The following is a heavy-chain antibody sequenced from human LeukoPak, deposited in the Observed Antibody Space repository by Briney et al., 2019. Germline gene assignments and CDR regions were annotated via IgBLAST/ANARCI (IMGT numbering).Heavy chain of an antibody. D-gene: IGHD5-12*01. Sequence: GSLGLSCAASGFTFSSYAMSWVRQAPGKGLEWVSAISGSGGSTYYADSVKGRFTISRDNSKNTLYLQMNSLRAEDTAVYYCAKVPRGYSGYDFDYWGQGTLVTVSS. CDR3: AKVPRGYSGYDFDY. J-gene: IGHJ4*02. CDR1: GFTFSSYA. CDR2: ISGSGGST. V-gene: IGHV3-23*01.